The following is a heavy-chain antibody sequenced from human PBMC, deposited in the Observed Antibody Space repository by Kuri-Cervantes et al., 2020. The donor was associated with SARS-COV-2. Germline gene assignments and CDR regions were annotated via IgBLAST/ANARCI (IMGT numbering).Heavy chain of an antibody. CDR1: GFLFSASA. CDR2: ISYDGSNK. Sequence: GESLKISGAASGFLFSASAMHWVRQAPGKGLEWVAVISYDGSNKYYADSVKGRFTISRDNSKNTMYLQMNSLRAEDTAVYYCAREGDIVVVHDAFDIWGQGTMVTVSS. J-gene: IGHJ3*02. D-gene: IGHD2-2*01. V-gene: IGHV3-30-3*01. CDR3: AREGDIVVVHDAFDI.